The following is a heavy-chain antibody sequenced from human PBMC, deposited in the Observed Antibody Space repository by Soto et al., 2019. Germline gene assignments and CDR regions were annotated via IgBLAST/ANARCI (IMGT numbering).Heavy chain of an antibody. CDR1: GYTFTSYG. V-gene: IGHV1-18*01. D-gene: IGHD3-10*01. CDR3: ARYYYGSGISYYYYYGMDV. J-gene: IGHJ6*02. Sequence: QVQLVQSGAEVKKPGASVKVSCKASGYTFTSYGISWVRQAPGQGLEWMGWISAYNGNTNYAQKLQGRVTMTTDTSTSTAYMELTSLRSDDTAVYYCARYYYGSGISYYYYYGMDVWGQGTTVTVSS. CDR2: ISAYNGNT.